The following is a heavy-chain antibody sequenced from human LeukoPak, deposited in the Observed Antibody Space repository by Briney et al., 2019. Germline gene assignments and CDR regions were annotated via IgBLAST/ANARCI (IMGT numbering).Heavy chain of an antibody. CDR2: INSDGSST. Sequence: PGGSLRLSCAASGFTFSSYWMHWVRQAPGKGLVWVSRINSDGSSTSYADSVKGRFSISRDNAKNTLYLQMNSLRAEDTAVYYCARDDRYSAFDYWGQGTLVTVSS. CDR1: GFTFSSYW. J-gene: IGHJ4*02. V-gene: IGHV3-74*01. D-gene: IGHD5-18*01. CDR3: ARDDRYSAFDY.